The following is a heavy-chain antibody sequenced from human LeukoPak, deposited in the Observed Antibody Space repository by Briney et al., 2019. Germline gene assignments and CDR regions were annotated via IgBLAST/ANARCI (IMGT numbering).Heavy chain of an antibody. CDR3: ARDDNIYYYDSSGYPGYFDY. J-gene: IGHJ4*02. D-gene: IGHD3-22*01. CDR1: AFTFSSYA. Sequence: GGSLRLSCAASAFTFSSYAMHWVRQAPGKGLEWVAVISYDGSNKYYADSVKGRFTISRDNSKNTLYLQMNSLRAEDTAVYYCARDDNIYYYDSSGYPGYFDYWGQGTLVTVSS. CDR2: ISYDGSNK. V-gene: IGHV3-30-3*01.